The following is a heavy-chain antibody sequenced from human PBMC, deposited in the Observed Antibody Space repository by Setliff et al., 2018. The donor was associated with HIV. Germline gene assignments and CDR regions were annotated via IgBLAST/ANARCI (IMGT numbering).Heavy chain of an antibody. J-gene: IGHJ3*02. CDR2: INTKTGTP. CDR1: GYTFTSYA. Sequence: ASVKVSCKASGYTFTSYAINWVRQAPGQGLECMGWINTKTGTPRYAQAFRGRFVISSDTSVTTSYLQINSLKAEDTAVYYCARDLLGDPDAFDIWGKVTPVTVSS. V-gene: IGHV7-4-1*02. D-gene: IGHD3-16*01. CDR3: ARDLLGDPDAFDI.